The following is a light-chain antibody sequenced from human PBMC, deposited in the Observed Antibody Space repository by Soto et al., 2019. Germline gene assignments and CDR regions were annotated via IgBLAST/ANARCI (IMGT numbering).Light chain of an antibody. V-gene: IGKV1-5*01. CDR3: QQYNIYPLT. CDR2: DAS. J-gene: IGKJ1*01. Sequence: MQLTHSPSTLSASVGDRVTSTCRASQSISSWLAWYQQKPGKAPQLLIYDASSLESGVPSRFSGSGSGTEFTLTITSLQPDDFATYFCQQYNIYPLTFGQGTKVDIK. CDR1: QSISSW.